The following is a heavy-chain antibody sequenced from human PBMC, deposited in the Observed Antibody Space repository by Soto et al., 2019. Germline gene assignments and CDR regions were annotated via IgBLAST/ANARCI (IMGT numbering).Heavy chain of an antibody. Sequence: GGSLRLSCAASGFTFSSYGMHWVRQAPGKGLEWVAVISYDGSNKYYADSVKGRFTISRDNSKNTLYLQMNSLRAEDTAVYYCAKPYSGYDYFFDYWGQGTLVTVSS. CDR2: ISYDGSNK. CDR3: AKPYSGYDYFFDY. D-gene: IGHD5-12*01. J-gene: IGHJ4*02. CDR1: GFTFSSYG. V-gene: IGHV3-30*18.